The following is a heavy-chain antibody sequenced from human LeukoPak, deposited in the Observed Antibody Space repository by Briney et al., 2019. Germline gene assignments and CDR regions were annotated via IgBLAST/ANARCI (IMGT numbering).Heavy chain of an antibody. V-gene: IGHV3-53*01. Sequence: GGSLRLSCAASGFTVSSNYMTWVRQAPGRGLEWVSLIRSGGSTYYADSVKGRFTISRDNSKNTLNLQMNSLRAEDTAVYYCARGDDYVFDYWGQGTLVTVSS. J-gene: IGHJ4*02. D-gene: IGHD3-16*01. CDR2: IRSGGST. CDR3: ARGDDYVFDY. CDR1: GFTVSSNY.